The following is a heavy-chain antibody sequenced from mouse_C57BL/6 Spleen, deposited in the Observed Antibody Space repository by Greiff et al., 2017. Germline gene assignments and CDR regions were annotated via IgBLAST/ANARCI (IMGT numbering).Heavy chain of an antibody. Sequence: QVQLQQPGAELVKPGASVKLSCKASGYTFTSYWMHWVKQRPGQGLEWIGMIHPNSGSTNYNEKFKSKATLTVDKSSSTAYMQLSSLTSEDSAVYYCASEGTLTRDAMDAWGQGTSVT. J-gene: IGHJ4*01. CDR3: ASEGTLTRDAMDA. D-gene: IGHD3-3*01. CDR1: GYTFTSYW. V-gene: IGHV1-64*01. CDR2: IHPNSGST.